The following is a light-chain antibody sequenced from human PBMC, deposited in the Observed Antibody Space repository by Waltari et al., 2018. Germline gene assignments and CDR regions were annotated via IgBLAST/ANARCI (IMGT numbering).Light chain of an antibody. Sequence: EIVLTQSPDTLSLSPGERATLSCRASQSIGKYLVWYQQRPGQAPRLLIYGASTRASGIPDRFSGSGYGTDVILTISRLEPEDFAVYHCQKYDRLPVTFGQGTKVEIK. J-gene: IGKJ1*01. CDR2: GAS. CDR3: QKYDRLPVT. V-gene: IGKV3-20*01. CDR1: QSIGKY.